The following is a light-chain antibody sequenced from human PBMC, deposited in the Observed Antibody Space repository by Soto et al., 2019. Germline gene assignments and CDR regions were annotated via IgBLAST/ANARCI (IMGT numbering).Light chain of an antibody. J-gene: IGKJ1*01. CDR3: QQCGTSPWT. V-gene: IGKV3-11*01. CDR2: GAR. Sequence: EIVFTQSPATLSLSPGARAILSCRASQSVSSYLAWYQQKTGQAPRLIIYGARTRATGVPDRFSAIASGTDFSLTLSRLDPEDCAVYDGQQCGTSPWTFCQWTKVDIK. CDR1: QSVSSY.